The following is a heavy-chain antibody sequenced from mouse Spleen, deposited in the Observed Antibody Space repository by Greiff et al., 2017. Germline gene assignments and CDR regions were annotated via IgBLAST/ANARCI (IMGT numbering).Heavy chain of an antibody. V-gene: IGHV5-4*01. CDR3: ARESYYSNGAMDY. CDR1: GFTFSSYA. Sequence: EVHLVESGGGLVKPGGSLKLSCAASGFTFSSYAMSWVRQTPEKRLEWVATISDGGSYTYYPDNVKGRFTISRDNAKNNLYLQMSHLKSEDTAMYYCARESYYSNGAMDYWGQGTSVTVSS. CDR2: ISDGGSYT. D-gene: IGHD2-5*01. J-gene: IGHJ4*01.